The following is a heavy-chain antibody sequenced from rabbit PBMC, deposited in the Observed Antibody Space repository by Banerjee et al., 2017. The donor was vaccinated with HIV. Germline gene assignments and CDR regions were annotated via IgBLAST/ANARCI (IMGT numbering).Heavy chain of an antibody. J-gene: IGHJ6*01. CDR1: GFSFSGSYW. V-gene: IGHV1S45*01. CDR3: ARDLFQYGSAWSPGL. D-gene: IGHD4-1*01. CDR2: IYVGGSVIT. Sequence: QQQLEESGGGLVQPEGSLTLTCTASGFSFSGSYWICWVRQAPGKGLEWIACIYVGGSVITDYASWAKGRFTISKTSSTTVTLQMTSLTAADTATYFCARDLFQYGSAWSPGLWGPGTLVTVS.